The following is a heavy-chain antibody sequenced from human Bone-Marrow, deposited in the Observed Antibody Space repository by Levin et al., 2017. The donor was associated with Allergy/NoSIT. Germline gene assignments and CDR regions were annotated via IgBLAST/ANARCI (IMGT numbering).Heavy chain of an antibody. Sequence: GGSLRLSCAASGITFNSYAMTWVRQGPGKGLEWVAVVSGRGDTTSYADSVKDRFTISRDNPRNTLYLQMNSLRVEDTAVYYCARIMTTPNWFDPWGQGTLVTVSS. V-gene: IGHV3-23*01. J-gene: IGHJ5*02. D-gene: IGHD1-14*01. CDR1: GITFNSYA. CDR3: ARIMTTPNWFDP. CDR2: VSGRGDTT.